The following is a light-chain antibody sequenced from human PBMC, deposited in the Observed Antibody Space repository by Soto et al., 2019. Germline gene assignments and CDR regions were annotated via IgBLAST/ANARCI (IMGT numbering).Light chain of an antibody. CDR3: TSYAGGNILV. CDR1: SSDIGSYNF. J-gene: IGLJ2*01. V-gene: IGLV2-8*01. CDR2: EVR. Sequence: QSALTQPPSAPGSPGQPVTIPCPETSSDIGSYNFVSWYQQHPAKAPKAMLYEVRKRPSGVPDRFSGSKSGNTASLTVSGLQADDEADYYCTSYAGGNILVFGGGTKLTVL.